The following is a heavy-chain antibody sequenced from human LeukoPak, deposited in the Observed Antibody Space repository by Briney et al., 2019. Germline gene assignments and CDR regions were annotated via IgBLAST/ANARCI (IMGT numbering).Heavy chain of an antibody. CDR2: IYYSGST. J-gene: IGHJ4*02. D-gene: IGHD5-12*01. CDR3: ARDGDSGYDFFY. CDR1: GGSISSYY. Sequence: SETLSLTCTVSGGSISSYYWSWIRQPPGKGLEWIGYIYYSGSTNYNPSLKSRVTISVDTSKNQFSLKLSSVTAADTAVYYCARDGDSGYDFFYWGQGTLVTVSS. V-gene: IGHV4-59*01.